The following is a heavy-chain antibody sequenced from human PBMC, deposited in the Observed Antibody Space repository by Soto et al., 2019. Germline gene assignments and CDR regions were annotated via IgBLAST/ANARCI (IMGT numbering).Heavy chain of an antibody. J-gene: IGHJ6*02. D-gene: IGHD3-10*01. V-gene: IGHV1-69*13. CDR3: ARARPYGSGSYGTYYYGMDV. Sequence: SVKVSFKACGGTFSSYAISWLRQAPGQGLQWMGEIIPIFGTANYAQKFQGRVTITADESTSTAYMELSSLRSEDTAVYYCARARPYGSGSYGTYYYGMDVWGQGATVTVSS. CDR2: IIPIFGTA. CDR1: GGTFSSYA.